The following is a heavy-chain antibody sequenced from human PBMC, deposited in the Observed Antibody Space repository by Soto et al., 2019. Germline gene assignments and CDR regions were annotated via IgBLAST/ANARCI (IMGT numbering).Heavy chain of an antibody. CDR3: ARDWGSSGWPN. CDR1: GGSINTGGYF. V-gene: IGHV4-31*03. CDR2: IASSGST. D-gene: IGHD6-19*01. J-gene: IGHJ4*02. Sequence: SETLSLTCTVSGGSINTGGYFWTWIRQHPGKGLEWIGYIASSGSTYYNPSLKGRLTIAADTSENQFSLRLTSVTAADTAVYYCARDWGSSGWPNWGQGVLVTVSS.